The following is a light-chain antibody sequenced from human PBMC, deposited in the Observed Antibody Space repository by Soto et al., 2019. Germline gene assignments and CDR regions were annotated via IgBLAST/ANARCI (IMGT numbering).Light chain of an antibody. CDR2: AAS. CDR1: QGISSY. CDR3: QQYESYWT. Sequence: AIRMTQSPSSLSASTGDRVTITFRASQGISSYLAWYQQKPGKAPKLLIYAASTLQSGVPSRFSGSGSGTDFTLTISCLQPDDFATYYCQQYESYWTFGQGTKVDIK. J-gene: IGKJ1*01. V-gene: IGKV1-8*01.